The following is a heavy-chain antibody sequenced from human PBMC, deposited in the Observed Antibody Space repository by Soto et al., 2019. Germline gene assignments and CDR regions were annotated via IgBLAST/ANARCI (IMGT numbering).Heavy chain of an antibody. D-gene: IGHD1-26*01. V-gene: IGHV1-46*01. CDR3: ASQSTVGATAFDI. CDR2: INPSGGST. CDR1: GYTFTSYY. Sequence: ASVKVSCKASGYTFTSYYMHWVRQAPGQGLEWMGIINPSGGSTSYAQKFQGRVTMTRDTSTSTVYMELSSLRSEDTAVYSCASQSTVGATAFDIWGQGTMVTVSS. J-gene: IGHJ3*02.